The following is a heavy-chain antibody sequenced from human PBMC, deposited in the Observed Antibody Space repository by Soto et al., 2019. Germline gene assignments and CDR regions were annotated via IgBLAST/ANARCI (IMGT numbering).Heavy chain of an antibody. V-gene: IGHV3-74*01. Sequence: GGSLRLSCAASGFTFSSYWMHWVRQAPGKGLVWVSRINSDGSSTSYADSVKGRFTISRDNAKNTLYLQMNSLRAEDTAVYYCARVGPELLWFEKKHNYYYYYYMDVWGKGTTVTVSS. J-gene: IGHJ6*03. CDR1: GFTFSSYW. D-gene: IGHD3-10*01. CDR2: INSDGSST. CDR3: ARVGPELLWFEKKHNYYYYYYMDV.